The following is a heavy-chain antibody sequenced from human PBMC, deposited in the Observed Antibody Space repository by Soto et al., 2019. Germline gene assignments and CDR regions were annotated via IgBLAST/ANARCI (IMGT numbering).Heavy chain of an antibody. J-gene: IGHJ3*02. CDR1: GYTFTSYG. D-gene: IGHD4-17*01. Sequence: QVQLVQSGAEVKKPGASVKVSCKASGYTFTSYGISWVRQAPGQGLEWMGWISAYNGNTNYAQKLQGRVTMTTDTSTSRAYMGVRRLRSDDTAVYCCARFRGRHDYGDSHAFDIWGEGTMVTVSS. CDR2: ISAYNGNT. CDR3: ARFRGRHDYGDSHAFDI. V-gene: IGHV1-18*01.